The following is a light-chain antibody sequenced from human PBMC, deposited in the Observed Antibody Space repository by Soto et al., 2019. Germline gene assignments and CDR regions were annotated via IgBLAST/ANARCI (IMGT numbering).Light chain of an antibody. Sequence: DIVMTQSPDSLAVSLGERATINCKSSQSVLFRSNNKNHLAWYQQKPGQPPKLLIYWASTRESGVPDRFSGSGSGTDFTLTISSLQAEDVALYYCQQYYSLPLIFGGGTKVEIK. CDR3: QQYYSLPLI. CDR1: QSVLFRSNNKNH. J-gene: IGKJ4*01. V-gene: IGKV4-1*01. CDR2: WAS.